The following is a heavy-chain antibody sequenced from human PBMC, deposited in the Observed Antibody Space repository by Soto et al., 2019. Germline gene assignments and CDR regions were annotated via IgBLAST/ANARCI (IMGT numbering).Heavy chain of an antibody. CDR1: GASIRRDD. J-gene: IGHJ6*02. CDR3: AGSGYYHNSGMDV. CDR2: IHYSGRT. V-gene: IGHV4-59*12. Sequence: SETLSLTCTVSGASIRRDDWIWLRQPPGKGLEWIGHIHYSGRTKYNPSLKSRATISVDRSKNQFSLKLSSVTAADTAVYYCAGSGYYHNSGMDVWGQGTTVTVSS. D-gene: IGHD3-22*01.